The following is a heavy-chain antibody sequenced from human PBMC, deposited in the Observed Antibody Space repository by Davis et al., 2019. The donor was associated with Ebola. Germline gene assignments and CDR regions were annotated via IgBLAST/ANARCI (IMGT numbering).Heavy chain of an antibody. V-gene: IGHV3-7*03. CDR3: ASESSSGYLDY. CDR1: GFTFSSYA. Sequence: GESLRLSCAASGFTFSSYAMHWVRQAPGKGLEWVTNIKQDGSEKYYVDSVKGRFTISRDNAKNSLYLQMNSLRAEDTAVYYCASESSSGYLDYWGQGTLVTVSS. D-gene: IGHD3-22*01. CDR2: IKQDGSEK. J-gene: IGHJ4*02.